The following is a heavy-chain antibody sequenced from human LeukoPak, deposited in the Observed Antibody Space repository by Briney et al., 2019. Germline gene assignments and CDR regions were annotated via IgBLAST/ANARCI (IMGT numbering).Heavy chain of an antibody. Sequence: PSETLSLTCTVSGASMSNGFNYWGWIRQPPGKGLEWIGSIFFTGPTYYNPSLQSRLTISADRSKNQFSLRVTSVTAADTALYYCARQRDTARVGAFDVWGQGTMVIVSS. CDR2: IFFTGPT. J-gene: IGHJ3*01. D-gene: IGHD5-18*01. V-gene: IGHV4-39*01. CDR3: ARQRDTARVGAFDV. CDR1: GASMSNGFNY.